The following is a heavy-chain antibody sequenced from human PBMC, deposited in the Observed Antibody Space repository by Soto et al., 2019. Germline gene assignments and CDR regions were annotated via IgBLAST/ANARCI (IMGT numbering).Heavy chain of an antibody. CDR2: IGGTDGDSDGAP. J-gene: IGHJ3*01. CDR1: GFILNNYA. Sequence: VQLLESGGDLVQPGGSLRLSCVASGFILNNYAMSWVRQAPGKGLGWVSTIGGTDGDSDGAPGYEDSVKGRFTISRDSSANTLFLHMDNLRAEDSALYYCVKRGRNWGAFDFWGQGTTVVVSS. D-gene: IGHD7-27*01. CDR3: VKRGRNWGAFDF. V-gene: IGHV3-23*01.